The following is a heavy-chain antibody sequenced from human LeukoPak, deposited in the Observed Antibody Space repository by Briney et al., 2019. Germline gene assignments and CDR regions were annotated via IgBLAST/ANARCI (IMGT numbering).Heavy chain of an antibody. CDR2: IYYSGST. D-gene: IGHD7-27*01. J-gene: IGHJ4*02. CDR3: AREGKLGIDY. CDR1: GGSISSSSYY. V-gene: IGHV4-39*07. Sequence: SETLSLTCTVSGGSISSSSYYWGWIRRPPGKGLEWIGSIYYSGSTYYNPSLKSRVTISVDTSKNQFSLKLSSVTAADTAVYYCAREGKLGIDYWGQGTLVTVSS.